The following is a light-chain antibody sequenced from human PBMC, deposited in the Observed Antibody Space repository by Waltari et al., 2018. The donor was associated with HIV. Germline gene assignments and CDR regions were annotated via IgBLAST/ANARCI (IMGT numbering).Light chain of an antibody. Sequence: QSALTQPASVSGSPGQSITISCTGTSSDVGSYNYVPWSQQYPGKVPKRLIYEVNNRPSGVSSRFSGSKSGNTASLTISGLQAEDEADYYCRSYTDSSTVVFGGGTKVTVL. J-gene: IGLJ2*01. CDR3: RSYTDSSTVV. V-gene: IGLV2-14*01. CDR2: EVN. CDR1: SSDVGSYNY.